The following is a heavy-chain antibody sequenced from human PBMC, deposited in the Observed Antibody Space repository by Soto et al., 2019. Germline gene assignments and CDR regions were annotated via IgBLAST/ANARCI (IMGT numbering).Heavy chain of an antibody. CDR1: GGTFSSYA. CDR3: AAGYYYDSSGYYYGLDY. CDR2: IIPIFGTA. Sequence: SVKVSCKASGGTFSSYAISWVRQAPGQGLEWMGGIIPIFGTANYAQKFQGRVTITADESTGTAYMELSSLRSEDTAVYYCAAGYYYDSSGYYYGLDYWGQGTLVTVSS. V-gene: IGHV1-69*13. J-gene: IGHJ4*02. D-gene: IGHD3-22*01.